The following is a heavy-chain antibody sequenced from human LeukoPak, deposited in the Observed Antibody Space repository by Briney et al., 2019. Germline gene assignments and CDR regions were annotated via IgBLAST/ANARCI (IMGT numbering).Heavy chain of an antibody. D-gene: IGHD6-19*01. CDR3: ARGSSGWYGYNWFGP. Sequence: GASVKVSCKASGYTFTSYYMHWVRQAPGQGLEWMGIINPSGGSTSYAQKFQGRVTMTRDTSTSTVYMELSSLRSEDTAVYYCARGSSGWYGYNWFGPWGQGTLVTVSS. CDR1: GYTFTSYY. CDR2: INPSGGST. V-gene: IGHV1-46*01. J-gene: IGHJ5*02.